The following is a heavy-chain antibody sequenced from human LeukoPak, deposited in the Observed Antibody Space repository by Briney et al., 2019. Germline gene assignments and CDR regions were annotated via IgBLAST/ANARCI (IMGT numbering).Heavy chain of an antibody. CDR2: IYYSGST. V-gene: IGHV4-59*01. J-gene: IGHJ4*02. D-gene: IGHD3-3*01. CDR3: ARDMGYYTPYYFDY. CDR1: GGSISSFY. Sequence: SETLSLTCTVSGGSISSFYWSWIRQPPGKGLEWIGYIYYSGSTNYNPSLKSRVTISVDTSKNQFSLKLSSVTAAHTGVYYFARDMGYYTPYYFDYWGQGTLVTVSS.